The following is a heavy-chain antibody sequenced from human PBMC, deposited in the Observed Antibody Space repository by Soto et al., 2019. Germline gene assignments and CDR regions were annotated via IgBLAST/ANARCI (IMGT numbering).Heavy chain of an antibody. V-gene: IGHV1-69*06. CDR3: ARESEAYCGGDCYSRYFDY. J-gene: IGHJ4*02. Sequence: SVKVSCKASGGTFSSYAISWVRQAPGQGLEWMGGIIPIFGTANYAQKFQGRVTITADKSTSTAYMELSSLRSEDTAVYYCARESEAYCGGDCYSRYFDYWGQGTLVTVSS. CDR1: GGTFSSYA. D-gene: IGHD2-21*02. CDR2: IIPIFGTA.